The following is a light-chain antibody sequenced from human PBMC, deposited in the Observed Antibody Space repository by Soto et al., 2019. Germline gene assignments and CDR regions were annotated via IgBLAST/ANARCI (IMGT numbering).Light chain of an antibody. CDR3: QQCAHAPIT. V-gene: IGKV3-20*01. CDR2: DAS. Sequence: EIVLTQSPGTLSLSPGERATLSCRASQTVTRNYLAWYQQKPGQAPRLLIADASSRATGIPDRFSGSGSGTDFTLTISRLEPEDFAVYYCQQCAHAPITFGQGTRLEIK. CDR1: QTVTRNY. J-gene: IGKJ5*01.